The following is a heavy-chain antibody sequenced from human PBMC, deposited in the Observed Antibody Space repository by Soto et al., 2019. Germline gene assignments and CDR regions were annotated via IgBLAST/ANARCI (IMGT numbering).Heavy chain of an antibody. D-gene: IGHD6-13*01. J-gene: IGHJ6*02. CDR1: GGSFSGYY. Sequence: QVQLQQWGAGLLKPSETLSLNCAVYGGSFSGYYWSWIRQPPGKGLEWIGEINHRGSINYNPSLKCRVTVAVDASKNQCPPKLDSGTAADTAAFYCARGSRVSIAAASGRHSYIHGLDVWGQGTAVTVSS. V-gene: IGHV4-34*01. CDR2: INHRGSI. CDR3: ARGSRVSIAAASGRHSYIHGLDV.